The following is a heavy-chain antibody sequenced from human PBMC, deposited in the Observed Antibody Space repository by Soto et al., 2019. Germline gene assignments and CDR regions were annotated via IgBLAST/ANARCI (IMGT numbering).Heavy chain of an antibody. CDR2: IIPIFGTA. CDR3: ASQIAAAGTGWFDP. J-gene: IGHJ5*02. D-gene: IGHD6-13*01. CDR1: GGTFSRYA. V-gene: IGHV1-69*12. Sequence: QVQLVQSGAEVKKPGSSVKVSCKASGGTFSRYAISWVRQAPGRGLEWMGGIIPIFGTANYAQKFQGRVTITADESTSTAYMELSSLRSEDTAVYYCASQIAAAGTGWFDPWGQGTLVTVSS.